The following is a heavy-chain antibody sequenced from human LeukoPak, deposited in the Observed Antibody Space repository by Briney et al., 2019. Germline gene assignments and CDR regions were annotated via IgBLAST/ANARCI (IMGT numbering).Heavy chain of an antibody. CDR1: GFTFSSYA. Sequence: GGSLRLSCAASGFTFSSYAMSWVRQAPGKGLEWVSTISGSGGSTYYADSVKGRFTISRDNSKNTLYLQMNGLRAEDTAVYYCAKLAVDYYTWGAFDIWGQGTMVTVSS. D-gene: IGHD3-22*01. CDR2: ISGSGGST. V-gene: IGHV3-23*01. CDR3: AKLAVDYYTWGAFDI. J-gene: IGHJ3*02.